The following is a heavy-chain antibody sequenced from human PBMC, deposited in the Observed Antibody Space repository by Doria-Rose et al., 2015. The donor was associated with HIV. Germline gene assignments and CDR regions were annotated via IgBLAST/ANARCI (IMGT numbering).Heavy chain of an antibody. CDR2: IFSDDER. J-gene: IGHJ4*02. Sequence: QVTLKESGPVLVKPTETLTLTCTVFGVSLSSPGMGVSWIRQPLGKALEWLANIFSDDERSYKTSLKSRLTISRGTSKSQVVLTMTDMDPVDTATYYCARIKSSRWYHKYYFDFWGQGTLVIVSA. D-gene: IGHD6-13*01. V-gene: IGHV2-26*01. CDR1: GVSLSSPGMG. CDR3: ARIKSSRWYHKYYFDF.